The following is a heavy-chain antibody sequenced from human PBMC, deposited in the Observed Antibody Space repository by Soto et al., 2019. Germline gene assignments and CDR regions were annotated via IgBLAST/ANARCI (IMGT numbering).Heavy chain of an antibody. CDR2: IKQDGSEK. CDR3: ARDFPGGSIDY. CDR1: GFTFSSYS. D-gene: IGHD1-26*01. Sequence: GGSMRLSCAASGFTFSSYSMSLFRQAPGKGLEWVANIKQDGSEKHFVDSVKGRFTISRDNAKNAPYLQMNSLRAEDTAVYYCARDFPGGSIDYWGQGTLVTVSS. V-gene: IGHV3-7*01. J-gene: IGHJ4*02.